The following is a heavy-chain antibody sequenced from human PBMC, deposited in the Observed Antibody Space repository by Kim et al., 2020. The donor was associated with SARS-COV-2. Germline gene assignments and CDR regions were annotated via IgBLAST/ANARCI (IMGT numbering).Heavy chain of an antibody. CDR2: ISYDGSNK. V-gene: IGHV3-30*18. CDR3: AKVPDKQWLRYYFDY. D-gene: IGHD6-19*01. CDR1: GFTFSSYG. J-gene: IGHJ4*01. Sequence: GGSLRLSCAASGFTFSSYGMHWVRQAPGKGLEWVAVISYDGSNKYYADSVKGRFTISRDNSKNTLYLQMNSLRAEDTAVYYCAKVPDKQWLRYYFDYWG.